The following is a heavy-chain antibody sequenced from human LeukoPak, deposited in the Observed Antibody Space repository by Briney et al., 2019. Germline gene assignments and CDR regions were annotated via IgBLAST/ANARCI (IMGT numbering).Heavy chain of an antibody. V-gene: IGHV1-2*02. CDR2: INPNSGGT. CDR3: ARRMDSSGFSYYFDY. Sequence: ASVKVSCTASGYTFTAYYMHWVRQAPGQGLEWMGWINPNSGGTNYAQKFQGRVTMTRDTSISTAYMELSRLRSDDTAVYYCARRMDSSGFSYYFDYWGQGTLVTVSS. D-gene: IGHD3-22*01. CDR1: GYTFTAYY. J-gene: IGHJ4*02.